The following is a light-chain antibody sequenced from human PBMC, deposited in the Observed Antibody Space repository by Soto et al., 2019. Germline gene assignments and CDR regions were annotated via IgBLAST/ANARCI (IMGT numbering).Light chain of an antibody. V-gene: IGLV2-8*01. CDR3: KSYAGSNTYV. J-gene: IGLJ1*01. CDR1: KNDIGVYDF. Sequence: QSALTQPPSASGSPGQSVTISCTGTKNDIGVYDFVSWYQHHPGKAHRLIIYEVVQRPSGVPDRFSGSKSGNTASLTVSGLQAEDEADYFCKSYAGSNTYVFGSGTKVTVL. CDR2: EVV.